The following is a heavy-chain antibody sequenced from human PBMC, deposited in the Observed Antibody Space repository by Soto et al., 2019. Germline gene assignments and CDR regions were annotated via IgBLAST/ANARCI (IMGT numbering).Heavy chain of an antibody. CDR2: IIPIFGTA. V-gene: IGHV1-69*01. Sequence: QVQLVQSGAEVKKPGSSVKVSCKASGGTFSSYAIRWVRQAPGQGLEWMGGIIPIFGTANYAQKFQGRVTITADESTSTAYREMSSLRSDDTAVYYCARDSPPAKYYYDSSGYYPNYYYYYGMDVWGQGTTVTVSS. CDR1: GGTFSSYA. CDR3: ARDSPPAKYYYDSSGYYPNYYYYYGMDV. D-gene: IGHD3-22*01. J-gene: IGHJ6*02.